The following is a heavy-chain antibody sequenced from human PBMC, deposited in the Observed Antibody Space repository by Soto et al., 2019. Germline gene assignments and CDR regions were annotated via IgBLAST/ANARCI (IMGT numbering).Heavy chain of an antibody. J-gene: IGHJ1*01. D-gene: IGHD6-13*01. Sequence: QVQLVESGGGVVQPGRSRTLSCAASGFAFGRYGMHWVRQAPGKGLEWVAVVSYDGSTTYYADSVKGRFTISRDNSKSALFLRMNSLRGDDTAVYYCAKGMEEAAVQGSWGQWILVIVSS. CDR3: AKGMEEAAVQGS. CDR2: VSYDGSTT. CDR1: GFAFGRYG. V-gene: IGHV3-30*18.